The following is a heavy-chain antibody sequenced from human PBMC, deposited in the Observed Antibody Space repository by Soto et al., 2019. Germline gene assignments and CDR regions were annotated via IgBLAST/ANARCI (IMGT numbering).Heavy chain of an antibody. D-gene: IGHD3-16*01. CDR1: GGSISSYY. J-gene: IGHJ6*03. CDR3: ARHFARSYYYRDV. Sequence: PSETLSLTFTVSGGSISSYYWIWIRRPPGKGLEWIGYISYRGSTNYNPSLKSRVTISIDTSKNQFSLKLSSVTAADTAVYYCARHFARSYYYRDVWGKGITVTSP. V-gene: IGHV4-59*08. CDR2: ISYRGST.